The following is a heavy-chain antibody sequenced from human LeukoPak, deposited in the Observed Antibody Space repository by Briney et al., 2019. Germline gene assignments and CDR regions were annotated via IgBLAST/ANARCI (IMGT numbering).Heavy chain of an antibody. D-gene: IGHD2-8*01. Sequence: PGRSLRLSWAASGFTVSNSGIHWVRQAPGKGLEWGAVFSHDGSSTYYADSVKGRFTISRDNSKNTLHLQMNSLRADDTAVYYCTRPKWGLHYFDYWGQGALVTVSS. CDR3: TRPKWGLHYFDY. CDR1: GFTVSNSG. CDR2: FSHDGSST. J-gene: IGHJ4*02. V-gene: IGHV3-30-3*01.